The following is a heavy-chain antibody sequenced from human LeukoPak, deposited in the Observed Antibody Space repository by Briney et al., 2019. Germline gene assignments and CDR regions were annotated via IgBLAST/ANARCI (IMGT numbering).Heavy chain of an antibody. CDR3: AKGWITIFGVVIGAFDI. CDR1: VFTFSSYA. Sequence: GGSLRLSCAASVFTFSSYAMSWVRQAPGKGLEWVSAVSGSGGSTYYADSVKGRFTISRDNSKNTLYLQMNSLRAEDTAVYYCAKGWITIFGVVIGAFDIWGQGTMVTVSS. D-gene: IGHD3-3*01. V-gene: IGHV3-23*01. J-gene: IGHJ3*02. CDR2: VSGSGGST.